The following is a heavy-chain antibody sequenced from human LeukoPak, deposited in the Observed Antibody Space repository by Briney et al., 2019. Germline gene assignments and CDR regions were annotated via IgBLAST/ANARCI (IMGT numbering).Heavy chain of an antibody. J-gene: IGHJ5*02. V-gene: IGHV3-30*18. CDR3: PKLSIAARQAGWFDP. D-gene: IGHD6-6*01. CDR1: GFTFSSYG. Sequence: GGSVRLSCAASGFTFSSYGMHWVRQAPGKGLEWVAVISYDGSNKYYADSVTGRFTISRDNSKNTLYLQMNSLRAEHTAVYYCPKLSIAARQAGWFDPWGQGTLVTVSS. CDR2: ISYDGSNK.